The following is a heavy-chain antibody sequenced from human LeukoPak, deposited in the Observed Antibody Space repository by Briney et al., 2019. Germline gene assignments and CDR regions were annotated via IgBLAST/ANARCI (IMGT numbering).Heavy chain of an antibody. D-gene: IGHD3-16*01. Sequence: GGSLRLSCAASGFSFSTYTMNWVRQAPGKGLEWVSSFSSSSTYIYYADSVKGRFTISRDSAKKSLYLQMNSLRAEDMAVYYCARGLGSYAYSDAFDIWGQGTMVTVSS. J-gene: IGHJ3*02. CDR3: ARGLGSYAYSDAFDI. V-gene: IGHV3-21*01. CDR2: FSSSSTYI. CDR1: GFSFSTYT.